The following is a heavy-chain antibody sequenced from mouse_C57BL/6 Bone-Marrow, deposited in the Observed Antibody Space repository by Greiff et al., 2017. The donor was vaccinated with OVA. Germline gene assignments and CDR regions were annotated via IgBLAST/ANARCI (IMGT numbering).Heavy chain of an antibody. J-gene: IGHJ3*01. CDR3: AQRGFAY. CDR2: IDPSDSYT. V-gene: IGHV1-59*01. Sequence: QVQLQQPGAELVRPGTSVKLSCKASGYTFTSYWMHWVKQRPGQGLEWIGVIDPSDSYTNYNHKFKGKATLSVDTSSSTAYMQLSRLTSEDSAVYYCAQRGFAYWGQGTLVTVSA. CDR1: GYTFTSYW.